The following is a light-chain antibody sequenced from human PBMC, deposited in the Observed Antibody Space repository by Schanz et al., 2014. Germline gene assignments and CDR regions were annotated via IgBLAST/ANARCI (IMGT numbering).Light chain of an antibody. Sequence: QSALTQPASVSASPGQSITISCTGTSSDVGGYNYVSWYQQYPGKAPKLIIYDVSNRPSGVSNRFSGSRSGNTASLTISGLQAEDEADYYCSSYAGSSIWVFGGGTKLTVL. CDR1: SSDVGGYNY. J-gene: IGLJ3*02. CDR3: SSYAGSSIWV. CDR2: DVS. V-gene: IGLV2-14*01.